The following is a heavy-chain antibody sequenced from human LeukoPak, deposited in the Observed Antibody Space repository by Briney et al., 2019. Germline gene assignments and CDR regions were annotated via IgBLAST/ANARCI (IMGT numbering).Heavy chain of an antibody. CDR2: IYYSGST. D-gene: IGHD2-15*01. V-gene: IGHV4-59*08. Sequence: PSETLSLTCTVSGGSISSYYWSWIRQPPGKGLEWIGYIYYSGSTYYNPSLKSRVTISVDTSKNQFSLKLSSVTAADTAVYYCAGHMTGSLNWFDPWGQGTLVTVSS. CDR1: GGSISSYY. CDR3: AGHMTGSLNWFDP. J-gene: IGHJ5*02.